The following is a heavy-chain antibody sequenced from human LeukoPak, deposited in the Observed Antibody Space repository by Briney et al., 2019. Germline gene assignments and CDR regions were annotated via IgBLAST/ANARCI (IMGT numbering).Heavy chain of an antibody. CDR1: GFSVSNNY. CDR2: IYSGGST. Sequence: GGSLRLSCAASGFSVSNNYMSVVRQAPGEGLEWISVIYSGGSTYYGDSVKGRFTISRDNSKNTLYLQMNSLTVEDTAVYYCATVRIIEGYSDAFDIWGQGTLVTVSS. D-gene: IGHD3-22*01. V-gene: IGHV3-53*01. CDR3: ATVRIIEGYSDAFDI. J-gene: IGHJ3*02.